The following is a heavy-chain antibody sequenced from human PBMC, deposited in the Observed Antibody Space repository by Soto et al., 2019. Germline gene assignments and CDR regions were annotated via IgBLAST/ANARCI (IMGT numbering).Heavy chain of an antibody. CDR1: GDTFRNYA. D-gene: IGHD6-19*01. V-gene: IGHV1-69*18. J-gene: IGHJ4*02. Sequence: QVQLVQSGAEVKKPGSSVKVSCKASGDTFRNYAFTWVRQAPGQGLEWMGTIIPLFSTRYAQKFQGSVTMAADESTSTVYMDLSSLKSDDTAVYYCARDPRIAVVGRGTSFEHLGQGTLVSVSS. CDR3: ARDPRIAVVGRGTSFEH. CDR2: IIPLFST.